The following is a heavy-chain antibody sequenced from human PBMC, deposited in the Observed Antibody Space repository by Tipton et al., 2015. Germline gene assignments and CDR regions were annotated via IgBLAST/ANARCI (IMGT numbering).Heavy chain of an antibody. CDR3: ACQDYDCLSRDYQTVDY. D-gene: IGHD3-9*01. V-gene: IGHV4-38-2*01. J-gene: IGHJ4*02. Sequence: TLSLTCAVSVYSISSDYYWGWIRQPPGKGLEWIGSISHSGNTYYNPSLKSRVTMSRDTSKNQFSLKLNSVSAADTAVYYCACQDYDCLSRDYQTVDYWRQGSLVTVPS. CDR2: ISHSGNT. CDR1: VYSISSDYY.